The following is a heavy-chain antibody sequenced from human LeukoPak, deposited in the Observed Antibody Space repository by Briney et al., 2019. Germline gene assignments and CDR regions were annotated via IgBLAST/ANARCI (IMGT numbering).Heavy chain of an antibody. CDR1: GGTFSSYA. V-gene: IGHV1-69*05. J-gene: IGHJ6*03. Sequence: ASVKVSCKASGGTFSSYAISWVRQAPGQGREWMGRIIPIFGTANYAQKFQGRVTITTDESTSTAYMELSSLRSEDTAVYYCARDSGRYYYYYMDVWGKGTTVTVSS. CDR2: IIPIFGTA. CDR3: ARDSGRYYYYYMDV.